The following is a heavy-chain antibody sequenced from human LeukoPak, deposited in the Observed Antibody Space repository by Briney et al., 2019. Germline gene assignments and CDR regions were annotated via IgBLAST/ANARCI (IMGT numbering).Heavy chain of an antibody. CDR3: TRGYSGYGNFDC. V-gene: IGHV3-74*01. J-gene: IGHJ4*02. D-gene: IGHD5-12*01. CDR2: ISGDGSTT. Sequence: PGGSLRLSCAAIGFTSNYWMYWVRQAPGKGLVWFSRISGDGSTTFYADSVKGRFTISRDNSKNTLYLQMNSLRAEGTAVYYCTRGYSGYGNFDCWGQGTLVTVSS. CDR1: GFTSNYW.